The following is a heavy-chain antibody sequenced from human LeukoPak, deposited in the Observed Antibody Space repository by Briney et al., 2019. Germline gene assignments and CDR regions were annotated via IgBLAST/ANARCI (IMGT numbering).Heavy chain of an antibody. J-gene: IGHJ4*02. Sequence: AASVKVSCKASGYTFTSYDINWVRQATGQGLEWMGWMNPNSGNTGYAQKFQGRATMTRNTSISTAYMELSSLRSEDTAVYYCARDGSSSSSGHYWGQGTLVTVSS. CDR3: ARDGSSSSSGHY. V-gene: IGHV1-8*01. CDR1: GYTFTSYD. CDR2: MNPNSGNT. D-gene: IGHD6-6*01.